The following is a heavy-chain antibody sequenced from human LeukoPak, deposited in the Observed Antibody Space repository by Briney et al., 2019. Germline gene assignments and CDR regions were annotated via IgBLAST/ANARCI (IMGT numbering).Heavy chain of an antibody. CDR2: IYPGNSDT. V-gene: IGHV5-51*01. J-gene: IGHJ4*02. Sequence: GESLKISCKGSGYSFSTYWIGWVRQMPGKGLEWMGIIYPGNSDTRSSPSFQGQVTISVDKSINTAYLQWSSLKASDTAMYYCARFHGSGTSSYFDSWGQGTPVTVSS. D-gene: IGHD3-10*01. CDR1: GYSFSTYW. CDR3: ARFHGSGTSSYFDS.